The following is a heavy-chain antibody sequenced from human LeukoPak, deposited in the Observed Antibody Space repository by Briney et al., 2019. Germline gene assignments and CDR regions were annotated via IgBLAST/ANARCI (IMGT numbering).Heavy chain of an antibody. V-gene: IGHV3-9*01. Sequence: PGRSLRLSCAASGFTFDDYAMHWVRQAPGKGLEWVSGISWNSGSIGYADSVKGRYTISRDNAKNSLYLQMNSLRAEDTALYYCAKGEYCSSTSCYTDYMDVWGKGTTVTVSS. J-gene: IGHJ6*03. CDR2: ISWNSGSI. CDR1: GFTFDDYA. CDR3: AKGEYCSSTSCYTDYMDV. D-gene: IGHD2-2*02.